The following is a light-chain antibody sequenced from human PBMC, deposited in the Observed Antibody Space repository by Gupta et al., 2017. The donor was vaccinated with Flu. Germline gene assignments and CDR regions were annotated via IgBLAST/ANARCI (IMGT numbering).Light chain of an antibody. V-gene: IGKV3-15*01. Sequence: IVMPQSPATLSVSPGERATLSCRASQSVSSNLAWYQQKPGQAPRLLIYGASTRATGIPARFSGSGSGTEYTLIISSLQSEDFAVDYCQQYNNGPPITFGQGTRLEIK. CDR3: QQYNNGPPIT. CDR2: GAS. CDR1: QSVSSN. J-gene: IGKJ5*01.